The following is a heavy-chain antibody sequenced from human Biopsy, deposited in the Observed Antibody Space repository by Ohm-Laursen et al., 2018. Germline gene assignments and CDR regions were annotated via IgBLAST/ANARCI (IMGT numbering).Heavy chain of an antibody. D-gene: IGHD5-24*01. CDR3: ARQDGYLGYEY. Sequence: PGTLSLTCAVSGDSISSYYWSWIRQPPGKGLEWIGYISGSSNTNYNPSLKSRVTLSTDTSETQFSLRLSSVTAADTAVYYCARQDGYLGYEYWGQGALVTVSS. CDR1: GDSISSYY. V-gene: IGHV4-59*08. J-gene: IGHJ4*02. CDR2: ISGSSNT.